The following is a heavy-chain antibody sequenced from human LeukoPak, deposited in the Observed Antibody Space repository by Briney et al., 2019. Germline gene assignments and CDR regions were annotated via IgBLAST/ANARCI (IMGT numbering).Heavy chain of an antibody. CDR2: ISSSSSYI. D-gene: IGHD2-2*01. V-gene: IGHV3-21*01. Sequence: GGSLRLSCAASGFIFSSYSMNWVRQTPGKGLEWVSSISSSSSYIYYADSLKGRFTISRDNAKNSLYLQMHSLRAEDTAVYYCARGYCSSTSCFFAFDIWGQGTMVTVSS. J-gene: IGHJ3*02. CDR3: ARGYCSSTSCFFAFDI. CDR1: GFIFSSYS.